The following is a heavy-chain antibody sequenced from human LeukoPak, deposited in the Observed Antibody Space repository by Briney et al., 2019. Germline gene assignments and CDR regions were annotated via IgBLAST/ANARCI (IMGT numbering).Heavy chain of an antibody. CDR1: GFTFSSYA. D-gene: IGHD6-13*01. CDR2: ISYDGSNK. J-gene: IGHJ4*02. CDR3: AKRASSSWQPIDY. V-gene: IGHV3-30*04. Sequence: PGRSLRLSCAASGFTFSSYAMHWVRQAPGKGLEWVAVISYDGSNKYYADSVKGRFTISRDNSKNTLYLQMNSLRAEDTAVYYCAKRASSSWQPIDYWGQGTLVTVSS.